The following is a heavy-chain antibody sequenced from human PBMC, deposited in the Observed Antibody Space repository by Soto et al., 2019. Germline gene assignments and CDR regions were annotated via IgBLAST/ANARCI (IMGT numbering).Heavy chain of an antibody. Sequence: SETLSLTCTVSGGSISSGGYYWSWIRQHPGKGLEWIGYIYYSGSTYYKPSLKSRVTISVDTSKNQFSLKLSSVTAADTAVYYCARVRTTSLIAAAEDNWFDPWGQGTLVTVSS. D-gene: IGHD6-13*01. CDR2: IYYSGST. CDR1: GGSISSGGYY. V-gene: IGHV4-31*03. CDR3: ARVRTTSLIAAAEDNWFDP. J-gene: IGHJ5*02.